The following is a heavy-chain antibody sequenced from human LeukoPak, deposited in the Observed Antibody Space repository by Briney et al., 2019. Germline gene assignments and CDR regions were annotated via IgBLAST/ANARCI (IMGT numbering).Heavy chain of an antibody. V-gene: IGHV3-21*01. Sequence: QPGGSLRLSCAASGFTFSSYSMNWVRQAPGKGLEWVSSISSSSSYIYYADSVKGRFTISGDNAKNSLYLQMNSLRAEDTAVYYCASGRDPIRYCSGGSCTNYYYGMDVWGQGTTVTVSS. D-gene: IGHD2-15*01. CDR2: ISSSSSYI. CDR1: GFTFSSYS. CDR3: ASGRDPIRYCSGGSCTNYYYGMDV. J-gene: IGHJ6*02.